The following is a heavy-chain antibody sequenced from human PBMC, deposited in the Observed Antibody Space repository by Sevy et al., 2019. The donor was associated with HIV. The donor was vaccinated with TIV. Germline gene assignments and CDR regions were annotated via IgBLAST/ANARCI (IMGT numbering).Heavy chain of an antibody. V-gene: IGHV3-30*18. CDR3: TKESLRGTYIRGDFDH. D-gene: IGHD3-10*02. CDR2: ISYDGSSQ. Sequence: GGSLRLSCSAFGFTFQTFGMHWVRQAPGKGPEWLAVISYDGSSQNYADSVKGRFTISRDNSKNLLFLQMNSLIPKDKAVYFCTKESLRGTYIRGDFDHWGQGTLVTVSS. J-gene: IGHJ4*02. CDR1: GFTFQTFG.